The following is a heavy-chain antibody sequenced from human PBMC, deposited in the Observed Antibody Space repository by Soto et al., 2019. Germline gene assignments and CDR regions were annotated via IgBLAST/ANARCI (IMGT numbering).Heavy chain of an antibody. CDR1: GYTFTSYD. CDR3: ARFVRHQLPTIDF. J-gene: IGHJ4*02. D-gene: IGHD2-2*01. Sequence: QVQLVQSGAEVKEPGASVRVSCKASGYTFTSYDINWERQATGQGLEWMGWMNPESRNTGYAQKFQGRVTMTRDTSISTAYMELTSLRSEYTAVYYCARFVRHQLPTIDFWGQGTLVTVSS. CDR2: MNPESRNT. V-gene: IGHV1-8*01.